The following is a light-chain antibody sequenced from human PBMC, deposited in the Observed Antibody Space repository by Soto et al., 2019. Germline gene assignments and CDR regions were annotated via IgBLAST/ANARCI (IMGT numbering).Light chain of an antibody. CDR1: SSNIGSNY. J-gene: IGLJ1*01. Sequence: QSVLTQPPSASGTPGQRVTISCSGSSSNIGSNYVYWYQQLPGTAPKLLIYRNNQRPSGVPDRFSGSKSGTSASLAISGLRSEGEADYYCAAWDDSLSRPYVFGTGTKLTVL. CDR2: RNN. V-gene: IGLV1-47*01. CDR3: AAWDDSLSRPYV.